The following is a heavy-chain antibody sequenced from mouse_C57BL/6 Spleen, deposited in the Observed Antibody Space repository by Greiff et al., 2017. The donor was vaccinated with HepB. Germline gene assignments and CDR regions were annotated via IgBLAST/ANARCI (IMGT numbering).Heavy chain of an antibody. V-gene: IGHV1-26*01. CDR2: INPNNGGT. Sequence: EVQLQQSGPELVKPGASVKISCKASGYTFTDYYMNWVKQSHGKSLEWIGDINPNNGGTSYNQKFKGKATLTVHKSSSTAYMELRSLTSEDSAVYYCARDYSKGLWYFDVWGTGTTVTVSS. CDR1: GYTFTDYY. D-gene: IGHD2-5*01. CDR3: ARDYSKGLWYFDV. J-gene: IGHJ1*03.